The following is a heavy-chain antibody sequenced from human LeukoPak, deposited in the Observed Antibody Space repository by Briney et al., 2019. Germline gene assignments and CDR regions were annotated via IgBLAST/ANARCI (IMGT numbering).Heavy chain of an antibody. CDR1: GFTFSSYA. J-gene: IGHJ4*02. D-gene: IGHD3-22*01. Sequence: GGSLRLSCAASGFTFSSYAILWVRQAPGKGLERVAIISYYGSNKYYPDSVKGRFTISRDNAKNMLYPQMNSLRSEDTGLYFLSRGPASYYESSGYSYYFDFWGQGTLVTVSS. V-gene: IGHV3-30*14. CDR3: SRGPASYYESSGYSYYFDF. CDR2: ISYYGSNK.